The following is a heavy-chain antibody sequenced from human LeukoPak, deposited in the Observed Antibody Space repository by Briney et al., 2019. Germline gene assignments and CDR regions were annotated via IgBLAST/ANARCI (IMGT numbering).Heavy chain of an antibody. CDR2: IYYSGST. Sequence: SETLSLTCTVSGGSISSYYWSWIRQPPGKGLEWIGYIYYSGSTNYNPSLKSRVTISVDTSKNQFSLKLSSVTAADTAVYYCARGRIAVTLGYWYFDLWGRGTLVTVSS. CDR1: GGSISSYY. J-gene: IGHJ2*01. D-gene: IGHD6-19*01. CDR3: ARGRIAVTLGYWYFDL. V-gene: IGHV4-59*01.